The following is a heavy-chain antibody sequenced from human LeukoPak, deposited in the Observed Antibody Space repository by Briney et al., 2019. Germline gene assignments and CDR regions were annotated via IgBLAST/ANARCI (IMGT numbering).Heavy chain of an antibody. V-gene: IGHV3-64*01. D-gene: IGHD2-15*01. CDR2: ISSNGGST. Sequence: GGSLRLSCAASGFTFSSYAMHWVRQAPGKGLEYVSAISSNGGSTYYANSVKGRFTISRDNSKNTLYLRMGSLRAEDMAVYYCARVAVRYCSGGSCPKVGAFDIWGQGTMVTVSS. CDR1: GFTFSSYA. J-gene: IGHJ3*02. CDR3: ARVAVRYCSGGSCPKVGAFDI.